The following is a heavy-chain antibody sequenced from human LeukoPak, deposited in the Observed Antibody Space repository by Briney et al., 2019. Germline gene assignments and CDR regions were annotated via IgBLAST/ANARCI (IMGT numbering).Heavy chain of an antibody. Sequence: SGRSLRLSCAASGFTFSSYAMHWVRQAPGKGLEWVAVISYDGSNKYYADSVKGRFTISRDNSKNTLYLQMNSLRAEDTAVYYCARDSSSSWSFDYWGQGTLVTVSS. J-gene: IGHJ4*02. CDR2: ISYDGSNK. CDR3: ARDSSSSWSFDY. CDR1: GFTFSSYA. V-gene: IGHV3-30-3*01. D-gene: IGHD6-13*01.